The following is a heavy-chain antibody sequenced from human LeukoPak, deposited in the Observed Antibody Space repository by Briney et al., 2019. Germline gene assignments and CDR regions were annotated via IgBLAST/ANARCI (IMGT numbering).Heavy chain of an antibody. Sequence: ASVKVSCKASGYTFTGYYMHWVRQAPGPGLEWMGWINPNSGGTNYAQKFQGRVTMTRDTSISTTYMELSRLRSDDTAVYYCARTRDYYDSSGYHKFDPWGQGTLVTVSS. D-gene: IGHD3-22*01. J-gene: IGHJ5*02. V-gene: IGHV1-2*02. CDR3: ARTRDYYDSSGYHKFDP. CDR1: GYTFTGYY. CDR2: INPNSGGT.